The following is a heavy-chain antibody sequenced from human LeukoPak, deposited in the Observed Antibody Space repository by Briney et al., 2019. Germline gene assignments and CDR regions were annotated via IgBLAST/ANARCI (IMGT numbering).Heavy chain of an antibody. CDR2: INPNSGGT. CDR3: ARDSSPSSGSYSPVAFDI. J-gene: IGHJ3*02. CDR1: GYTFTGYY. D-gene: IGHD3-10*01. Sequence: GASVKVSCKASGYTFTGYYMHWVRQAPGQGLEWMGWINPNSGGTNYAQKFQGRVTMTRDTSISTAYMELSRLRSDDTAVYYCARDSSPSSGSYSPVAFDIWGQGTMVTVSS. V-gene: IGHV1-2*02.